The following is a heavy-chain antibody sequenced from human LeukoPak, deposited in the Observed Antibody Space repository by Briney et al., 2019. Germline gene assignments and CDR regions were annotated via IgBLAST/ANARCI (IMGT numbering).Heavy chain of an antibody. J-gene: IGHJ4*02. V-gene: IGHV4-61*08. CDR3: ARELRTQSFDY. D-gene: IGHD1-14*01. CDR2: IYYSGST. CDR1: GGSISSGGYY. Sequence: PSETLSLTCSVSGGSISSGGYYWSWIRQPPGKGLEWIGYIYYSGSTNYNPSLKSRVTMSVDTSKNQFSLKLSSVTAADTAVYYCARELRTQSFDYWGQGTLVTVSS.